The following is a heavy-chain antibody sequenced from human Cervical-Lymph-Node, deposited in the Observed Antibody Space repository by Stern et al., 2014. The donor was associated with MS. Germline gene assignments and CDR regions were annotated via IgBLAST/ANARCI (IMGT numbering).Heavy chain of an antibody. CDR2: IHNRGTT. D-gene: IGHD5-24*01. CDR1: GGSISSGEYY. J-gene: IGHJ4*02. CDR3: SRDADGYSLVFGY. V-gene: IGHV4-30-4*01. Sequence: QVQLQESGPGLVKPSQTLSLTCTVTGGSISSGEYYWSWIRQSPGKGLEWIGYIHNRGTTCYNPSLKSRVTISDSTSQHQFSLKLRSVTAADTAVYYCSRDADGYSLVFGYWGRGTLVTVSS.